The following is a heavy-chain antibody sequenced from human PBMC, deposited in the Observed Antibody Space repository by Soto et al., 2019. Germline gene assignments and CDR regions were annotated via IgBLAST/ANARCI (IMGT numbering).Heavy chain of an antibody. V-gene: IGHV3-48*02. J-gene: IGHJ5*02. CDR1: GFTFSSYS. D-gene: IGHD2-15*01. CDR3: ARGVVVVVAATYNWFAP. Sequence: EVQLVESGGGLVQPGGSLRLSCAASGFTFSSYSMNWVRQAPGKGLEWVSYISSSSSTIYYADSVKGRFTISRDNAKNSLYLQMNSLRDEDTAVYYCARGVVVVVAATYNWFAPWGQGTLVTVSS. CDR2: ISSSSSTI.